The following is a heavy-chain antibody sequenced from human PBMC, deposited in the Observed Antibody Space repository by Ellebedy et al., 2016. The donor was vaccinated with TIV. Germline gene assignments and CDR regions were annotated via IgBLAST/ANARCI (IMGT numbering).Heavy chain of an antibody. CDR3: AREYGDYTYWYFDL. J-gene: IGHJ2*01. V-gene: IGHV3-53*04. Sequence: GGSLRLSCAASGFTVSTNYMSWVRQPPGKGLEWVSVIYNSGTTYYSDSVKGRFTISRSNSENTLYLQMNSLRAEDTALYYCAREYGDYTYWYFDLWGRGTLVTVSS. CDR2: IYNSGTT. CDR1: GFTVSTNY. D-gene: IGHD4-17*01.